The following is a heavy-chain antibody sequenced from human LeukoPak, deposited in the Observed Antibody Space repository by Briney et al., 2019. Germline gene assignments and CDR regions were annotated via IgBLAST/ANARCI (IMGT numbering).Heavy chain of an antibody. CDR1: GFTFSSYG. CDR3: AKSFSMIVPDY. J-gene: IGHJ4*02. Sequence: GRSLRLSCAASGFTFSSYGMHWVRQAPGKGLEWVAVISYDGSNKYYADSVKGRFTISRDNSKNTLYLQMNSLRAEDTAVYYCAKSFSMIVPDYWGQGTLVTVPS. CDR2: ISYDGSNK. V-gene: IGHV3-30*18. D-gene: IGHD3-22*01.